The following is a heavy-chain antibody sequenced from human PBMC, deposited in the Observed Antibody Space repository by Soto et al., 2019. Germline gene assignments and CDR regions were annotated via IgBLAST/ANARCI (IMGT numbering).Heavy chain of an antibody. D-gene: IGHD3-10*01. CDR3: ARGAPVFIKH. CDR2: IYHSGST. V-gene: IGHV4-30-2*01. CDR1: GGSIISGGYS. Sequence: TLSVTCAVSGGSIISGGYSWIWIRQPPGKGLEWIGYIYHSGSTYYNPSLKSRVTISVDRSKNQFSLKLSSVTAADTAVYYGARGAPVFIKHGGKGTLVTVS. J-gene: IGHJ1*01.